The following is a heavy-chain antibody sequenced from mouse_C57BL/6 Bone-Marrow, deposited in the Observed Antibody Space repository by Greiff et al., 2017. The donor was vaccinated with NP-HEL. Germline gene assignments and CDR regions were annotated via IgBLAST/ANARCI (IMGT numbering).Heavy chain of an antibody. D-gene: IGHD1-1*01. J-gene: IGHJ2*01. CDR3: ARKDYGSRPSFDY. V-gene: IGHV1-82*01. Sequence: QVQLQQSGPELVKPGASVKISCKASGYAFSSSWMNWVKQRPGKGLEWIGRIYPGDGDTNYNGKFKGKATLTADKSSSTAYMQLSSLTSEDSAVYFCARKDYGSRPSFDYWGQGTTLTVSS. CDR2: IYPGDGDT. CDR1: GYAFSSSW.